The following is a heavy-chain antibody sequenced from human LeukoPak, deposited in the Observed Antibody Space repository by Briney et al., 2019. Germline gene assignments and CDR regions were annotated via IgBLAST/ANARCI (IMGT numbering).Heavy chain of an antibody. V-gene: IGHV4-59*01. CDR3: ARAAPPHSYYYDSSGYWSFGI. D-gene: IGHD3-22*01. Sequence: SETLSLTCTVSGGSISSYYWSWIRQPPGKGLEWIGYIYYSGSTNYNPSLKSRVTISVDTSKNQFSLKLSSVTAADTAVYYCARAAPPHSYYYDSSGYWSFGIWGQGTMVTVSS. J-gene: IGHJ3*02. CDR2: IYYSGST. CDR1: GGSISSYY.